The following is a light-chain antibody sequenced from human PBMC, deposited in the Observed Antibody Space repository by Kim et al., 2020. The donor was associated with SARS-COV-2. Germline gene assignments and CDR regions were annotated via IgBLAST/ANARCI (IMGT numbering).Light chain of an antibody. Sequence: QSALTQPASVSGSPGQSITISCTGTSSDVGVYNHVSWFQQHPPKAPKLMIYDVNKRPSGVSTRFSGSKSGNTASLTISGLQAEDEADYYCSSYTTSFTYVLGTGTKVTVL. V-gene: IGLV2-14*03. J-gene: IGLJ1*01. CDR1: SSDVGVYNH. CDR2: DVN. CDR3: SSYTTSFTYV.